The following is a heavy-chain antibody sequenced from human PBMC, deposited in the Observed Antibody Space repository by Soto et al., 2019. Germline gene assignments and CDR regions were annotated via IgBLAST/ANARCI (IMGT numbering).Heavy chain of an antibody. V-gene: IGHV1-18*04. J-gene: IGHJ6*02. D-gene: IGHD2-15*01. Sequence: ASVKVSCKASGYSFTSYGISWVRQAPGQGLDWMGWITTYNGNTKYAQDLQGRVTMTTDTSTSTAYMELRSLRSDDTAVCYCARFSGGVYNTYYFYYGMDVWGQGTTVTVSS. CDR2: ITTYNGNT. CDR1: GYSFTSYG. CDR3: ARFSGGVYNTYYFYYGMDV.